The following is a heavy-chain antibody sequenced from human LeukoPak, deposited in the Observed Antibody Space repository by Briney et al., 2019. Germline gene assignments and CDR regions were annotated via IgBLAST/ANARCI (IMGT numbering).Heavy chain of an antibody. D-gene: IGHD5-18*01. Sequence: SETLSLTCTVSGGSISSGGYYWSWIRQHPGKGLEWIGYIYYSGSTYYNPSLKSRVTISVDTSKNQFSLKLSSATAADTAVYYCARRGYSYGAGWFDPWGQGTLVTVSS. CDR2: IYYSGST. V-gene: IGHV4-31*03. CDR3: ARRGYSYGAGWFDP. CDR1: GGSISSGGYY. J-gene: IGHJ5*02.